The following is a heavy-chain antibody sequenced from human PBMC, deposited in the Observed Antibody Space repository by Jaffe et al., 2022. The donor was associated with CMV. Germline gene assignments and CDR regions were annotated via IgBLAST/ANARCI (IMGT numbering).Heavy chain of an antibody. CDR3: ARIMYSYDTAGYSPTYCFDY. D-gene: IGHD6-13*01. CDR2: IDNSGIT. V-gene: IGHV4-59*11. CDR1: GGSISDHY. J-gene: IGHJ4*02. Sequence: QVQLQESGPGLVKPSETLSLTCTVSGGSISDHYWSWIRQIPGKGLEWIGYIDNSGITNNNPSLTSRVTISVDTSKSQLSLKMKSVTAADTAVYFCARIMYSYDTAGYSPTYCFDYWGQGALVTVSS.